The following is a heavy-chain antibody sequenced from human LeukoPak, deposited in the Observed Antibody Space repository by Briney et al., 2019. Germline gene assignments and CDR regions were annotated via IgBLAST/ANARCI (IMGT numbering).Heavy chain of an antibody. CDR1: GFTFSSYA. CDR3: ARGSYGSGSYYPFY. D-gene: IGHD3-10*01. V-gene: IGHV3-30-3*01. CDR2: ISYDGSNK. Sequence: GGSLRLSCAASGFTFSSYAMHWVRQAPGKGLEWVAVISYDGSNKYYADSVKGRFTISRDNSKNTLYLQMNSLRAEDTAVYYCARGSYGSGSYYPFYWGQGTLVTVSS. J-gene: IGHJ4*02.